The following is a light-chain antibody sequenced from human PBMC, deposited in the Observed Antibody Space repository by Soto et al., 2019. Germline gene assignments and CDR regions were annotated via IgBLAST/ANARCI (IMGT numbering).Light chain of an antibody. Sequence: EIVMPQSPTTLSVSPGERASLSCRSSQSVSSNLAWYQQKPGQAPRLLIYGASTRATGIPARFSGSGSGTEFTLTISSLQSEDFAVYYCQQYNNWPPGTFGQGTKVDI. J-gene: IGKJ1*01. CDR1: QSVSSN. CDR2: GAS. V-gene: IGKV3-15*01. CDR3: QQYNNWPPGT.